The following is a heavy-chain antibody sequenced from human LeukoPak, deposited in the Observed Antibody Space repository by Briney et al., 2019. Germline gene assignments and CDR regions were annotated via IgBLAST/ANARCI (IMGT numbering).Heavy chain of an antibody. J-gene: IGHJ3*02. CDR1: GYTFTSYD. Sequence: ASVKVSCKASGYTFTSYDINWVRQATGQGLEWMGYMDPASGNTGYAHKFQGRVTMTTDTSISTAYMELSSLRSEDTAVYYCARVPREIASIWGQGTMVTVSS. CDR2: MDPASGNT. CDR3: ARVPREIASI. D-gene: IGHD3-16*02. V-gene: IGHV1-8*01.